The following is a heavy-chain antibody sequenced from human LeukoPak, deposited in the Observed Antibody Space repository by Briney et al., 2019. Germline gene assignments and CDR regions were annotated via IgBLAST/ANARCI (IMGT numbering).Heavy chain of an antibody. CDR2: ISISGRT. CDR3: ARDIGYTYGPFYFDS. Sequence: SETLSLTCTVSGGSISSYYWSWIRQPAGKGLEWIGRISISGRTNYNPSLKSRVSMSIDTSKNQFSLKLTSVTAADPAVYYCARDIGYTYGPFYFDSWGQGTLVTVSS. J-gene: IGHJ4*02. D-gene: IGHD5-18*01. V-gene: IGHV4-4*07. CDR1: GGSISSYY.